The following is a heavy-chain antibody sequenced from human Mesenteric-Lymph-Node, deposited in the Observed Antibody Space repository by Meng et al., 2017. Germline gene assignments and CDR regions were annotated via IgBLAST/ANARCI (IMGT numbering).Heavy chain of an antibody. CDR3: AKRKGRTTVTPMDF. CDR2: ISETGGST. CDR1: GFTFRSYA. D-gene: IGHD4-11*01. J-gene: IGHJ4*02. V-gene: IGHV3-23*01. Sequence: GGFLRFSCAASGFTFRSYAMGWVRQAPGKGLEWVSHISETGGSTYYADSVKGRFTISRDDSINTLYLQMDSLRAEDTAIYYCAKRKGRTTVTPMDFWGQGTLVTVSS.